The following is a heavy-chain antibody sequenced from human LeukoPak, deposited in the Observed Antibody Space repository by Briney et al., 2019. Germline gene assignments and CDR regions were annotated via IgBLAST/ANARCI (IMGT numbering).Heavy chain of an antibody. CDR2: ISYDGSNK. CDR3: ARDPSPSAGYFDY. CDR1: GFTFSDYY. Sequence: GGSLRLSCAASGFTFSDYYMSWIRQAPGKGLEWVAVISYDGSNKYYADSVKGRFTISRDNSKNTLYLQMNSLRAEDTAVYYCARDPSPSAGYFDYWGQGTLVTVSS. J-gene: IGHJ4*02. V-gene: IGHV3-30-3*01.